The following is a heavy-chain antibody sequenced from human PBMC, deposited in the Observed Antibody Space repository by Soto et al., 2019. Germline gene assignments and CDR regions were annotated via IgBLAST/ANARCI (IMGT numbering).Heavy chain of an antibody. CDR3: AKGGITLVRGYFDY. V-gene: IGHV3-23*01. CDR2: ISGSGSNT. Sequence: PGGSLRLSCAVSGFSLSNYAMSWVRQAPGKGLEWVSAISGSGSNTYYIDSVKGRFTISRDRSKTTLFLQMNNLRAEDTAVYYCAKGGITLVRGYFDYWGQGALVTVS. D-gene: IGHD3-10*01. J-gene: IGHJ4*02. CDR1: GFSLSNYA.